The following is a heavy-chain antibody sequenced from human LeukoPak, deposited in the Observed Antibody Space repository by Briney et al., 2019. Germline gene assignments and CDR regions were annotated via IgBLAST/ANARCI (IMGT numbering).Heavy chain of an antibody. CDR1: GYTFTGYY. V-gene: IGHV1-2*02. Sequence: ASVKVSCKASGYTFTGYYMHWVRQAPGQGLEWMGWINPNSGSTNYAQKFQGRVTMTRDTSISTAYMELSRLRSDDTAVYYCARGPYYYDSSAPEYWGQGTLVTVSS. CDR2: INPNSGST. D-gene: IGHD3-22*01. J-gene: IGHJ4*02. CDR3: ARGPYYYDSSAPEY.